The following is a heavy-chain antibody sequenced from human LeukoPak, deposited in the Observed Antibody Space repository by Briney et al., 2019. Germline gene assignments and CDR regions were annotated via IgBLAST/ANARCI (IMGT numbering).Heavy chain of an antibody. CDR1: GYTFTSYD. V-gene: IGHV1-8*01. J-gene: IGHJ4*02. CDR3: ARRSQAGGTGIGY. CDR2: MNPNSGNT. Sequence: GASVNVSFKASGYTFTSYDINWVRQATGQGLEWMGWMNPNSGNTGYAQKFQGRVAMTRNTSISTAYMELSSLRSEDTAVYYCARRSQAGGTGIGYWGQGTLVTVSS. D-gene: IGHD6-19*01.